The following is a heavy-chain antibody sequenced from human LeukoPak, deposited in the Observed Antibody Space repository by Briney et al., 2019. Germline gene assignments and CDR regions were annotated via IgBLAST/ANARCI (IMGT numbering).Heavy chain of an antibody. V-gene: IGHV3-30*04. J-gene: IGHJ4*02. CDR1: GFTFSSYA. CDR3: ARGELLSFLALDY. D-gene: IGHD3-10*01. Sequence: GGSLRLSCAASGFTFSSYAMHWVRQAPGKGLEWVAVISYDGSNKYYADSVKGRFTISRDNAKNTLYLQMNSLRAEDTAVYYCARGELLSFLALDYWGQGTLVTVSS. CDR2: ISYDGSNK.